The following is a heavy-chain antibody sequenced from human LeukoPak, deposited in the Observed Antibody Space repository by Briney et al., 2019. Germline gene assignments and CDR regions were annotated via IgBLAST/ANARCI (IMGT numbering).Heavy chain of an antibody. Sequence: GGSLRLSCAASGFTFSSYGMHWVRQAPGKGLEWVAVIWYDGRNKYYADTVKGRFTISRDNSKKTLYLQMNSLRAEDTAVYYCAIYSSEQWLVREGYWFYPWGQGTLVTVSS. J-gene: IGHJ5*02. D-gene: IGHD6-19*01. CDR3: AIYSSEQWLVREGYWFYP. V-gene: IGHV3-33*01. CDR1: GFTFSSYG. CDR2: IWYDGRNK.